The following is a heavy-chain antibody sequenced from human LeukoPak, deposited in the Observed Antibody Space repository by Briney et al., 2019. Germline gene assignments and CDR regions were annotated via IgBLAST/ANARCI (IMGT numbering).Heavy chain of an antibody. J-gene: IGHJ6*02. V-gene: IGHV3-9*01. D-gene: IGHD2-8*01. Sequence: GRSLRLSCAASGFTFDDYAMHWVRQAPGKGLEWVSGISWNSGSIGYADSVKGRFTISRDNAKNSLYLQMNSLRAEDTALYYCAKDLGYCTNGVCSRNYYYYGMDVWGQGTTVTVSS. CDR1: GFTFDDYA. CDR3: AKDLGYCTNGVCSRNYYYYGMDV. CDR2: ISWNSGSI.